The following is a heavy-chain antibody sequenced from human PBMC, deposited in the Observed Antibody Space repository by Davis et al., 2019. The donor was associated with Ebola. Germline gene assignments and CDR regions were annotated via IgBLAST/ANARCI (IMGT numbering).Heavy chain of an antibody. J-gene: IGHJ4*02. CDR2: ISGDTSYT. Sequence: GESLKISCAASGFTFSRYAMTWVRQAPGKRPQCVSIISGDTSYTNYADSVKGRFTISRDNSKNTLYLQMNSLRVDDTAVYFCARDGPNYDVDYWGQGTLVTVSA. CDR3: ARDGPNYDVDY. D-gene: IGHD3-22*01. V-gene: IGHV3-23*01. CDR1: GFTFSRYA.